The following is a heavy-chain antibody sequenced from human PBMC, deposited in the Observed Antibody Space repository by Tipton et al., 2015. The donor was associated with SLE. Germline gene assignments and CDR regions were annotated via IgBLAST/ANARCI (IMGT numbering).Heavy chain of an antibody. D-gene: IGHD6-13*01. CDR1: GGSFSGYY. CDR2: IYTSGST. Sequence: TLSLTCAVYGGSFSGYYWSWIRQPAGKGLEWIGYIYTSGSTNYNPSLKSRVTISVDTSKNQFSLKLSSVTAADTAVYYCATIAATGIFDYWGQGTLVTVSS. J-gene: IGHJ4*02. V-gene: IGHV4-4*09. CDR3: ATIAATGIFDY.